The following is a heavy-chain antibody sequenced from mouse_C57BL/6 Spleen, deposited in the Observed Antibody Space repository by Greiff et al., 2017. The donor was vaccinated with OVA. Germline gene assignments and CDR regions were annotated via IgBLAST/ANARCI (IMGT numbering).Heavy chain of an antibody. CDR3: ARQLGYFDY. J-gene: IGHJ2*01. Sequence: QVQLKQPGAELVKPGASVKMSCKASGYTFTSYWITWVKRRPGQGLEWIGDIYPGSGSTNYNEKFKSKATLTVDTSSSTAYMQLSSLTSEDSAVYYCARQLGYFDYWGQGTTLTVSS. CDR1: GYTFTSYW. CDR2: IYPGSGST. D-gene: IGHD3-1*01. V-gene: IGHV1-55*01.